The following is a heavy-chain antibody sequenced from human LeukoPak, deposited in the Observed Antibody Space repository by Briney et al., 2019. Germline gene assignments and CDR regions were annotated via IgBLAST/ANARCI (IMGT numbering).Heavy chain of an antibody. V-gene: IGHV3-49*04. CDR2: IRSKAYGGTT. CDR1: GFTFGDYA. Sequence: GGSLRLSCTASGFTFGDYAMSWVRQAPGKGLEWVGFIRSKAYGGTTEYAASVKGRFTISRDDSKSIAYLQMNSLKTEDTAVYYCTRDGFEYSSSSGLYYYMDVWGKGTTVTVSS. J-gene: IGHJ6*03. CDR3: TRDGFEYSSSSGLYYYMDV. D-gene: IGHD6-6*01.